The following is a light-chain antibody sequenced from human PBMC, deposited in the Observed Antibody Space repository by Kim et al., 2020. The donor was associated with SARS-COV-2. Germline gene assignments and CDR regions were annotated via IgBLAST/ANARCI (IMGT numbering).Light chain of an antibody. CDR3: QTWGTGTWV. CDR1: SGHNDDA. Sequence: QPVLTQSPSASASPGSSVKLTCTLSSGHNDDAISWHQQRPEKGPRYLMMINSDGRHIKGDGIPDRFSGSSSGAERYLTISRLQSEDEADYYCQTWGTGTWVFGGGTQLTVL. CDR2: INSDGRH. V-gene: IGLV4-69*02. J-gene: IGLJ3*02.